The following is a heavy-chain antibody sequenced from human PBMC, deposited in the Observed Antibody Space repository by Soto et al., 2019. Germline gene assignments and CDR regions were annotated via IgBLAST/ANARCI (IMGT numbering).Heavy chain of an antibody. D-gene: IGHD1-1*01. CDR3: ARYGTRADW. CDR1: GFTFRNYE. Sequence: EVQLVESWGGFVQPGGSLRLSCAASGFTFRNYEMNWVRKAPGKGLEWVSYISSSGITTYYADFAAGRFTISRDNAKESLYLHLNSLRVEDTAVYYCARYGTRADWWGLGTQVTVSS. V-gene: IGHV3-48*03. J-gene: IGHJ4*02. CDR2: ISSSGITT.